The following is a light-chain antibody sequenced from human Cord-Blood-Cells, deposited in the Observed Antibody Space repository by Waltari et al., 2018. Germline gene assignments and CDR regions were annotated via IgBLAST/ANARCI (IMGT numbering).Light chain of an antibody. CDR1: QSISSH. J-gene: IGKJ1*01. CDR2: AAS. CDR3: QQSYSTLTWT. V-gene: IGKV1-39*01. Sequence: IQLTQSPSSLSASVGDRVTITCRASQSISSHLNWYQQKPGKAPKVLIYAASSWQSGVPSRFSGSGSGTDVTLTISSLQPEDFATYYCQQSYSTLTWTFGQGTKVEIK.